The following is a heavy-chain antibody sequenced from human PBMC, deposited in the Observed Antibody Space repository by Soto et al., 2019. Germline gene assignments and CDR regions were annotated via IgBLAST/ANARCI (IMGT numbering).Heavy chain of an antibody. V-gene: IGHV4-61*01. D-gene: IGHD6-6*01. Sequence: SETLSLTCNVSGGSVSSGSYYWSWIRQPPGKGLEWIGYIYYSGSTNYNPSLKSRVTISVDTSKNQFSLKLSSVTAADTAVYYCAGVKEGSSGDYYGMDVWGQGTTVTVSS. CDR2: IYYSGST. CDR1: GGSVSSGSYY. J-gene: IGHJ6*02. CDR3: AGVKEGSSGDYYGMDV.